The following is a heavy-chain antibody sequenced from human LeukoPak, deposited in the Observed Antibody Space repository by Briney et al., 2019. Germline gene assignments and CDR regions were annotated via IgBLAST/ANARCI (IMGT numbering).Heavy chain of an antibody. D-gene: IGHD1-14*01. J-gene: IGHJ2*01. V-gene: IGHV4-34*01. Sequence: SETLSLTCAVYGGPFSGYYWSRIRQPPGKGLEWIGEINHSGSTNYNPSLKSRVTISVDTTKNQFSLKLSSVTAADTAVYYCARARKNRYFDLWGRGTLVTVSS. CDR2: INHSGST. CDR1: GGPFSGYY. CDR3: ARARKNRYFDL.